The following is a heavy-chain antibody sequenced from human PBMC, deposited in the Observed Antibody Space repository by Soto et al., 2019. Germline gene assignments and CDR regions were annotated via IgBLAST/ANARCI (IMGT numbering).Heavy chain of an antibody. CDR2: MNPNSGNT. V-gene: IGHV1-8*01. CDR1: GYTFTSYD. D-gene: IGHD2-15*01. CDR3: ARDKDRQQLGGNYYYGIDV. Sequence: ASVKVSCKASGYTFTSYDINWVRQATGQGLEWMGWMNPNSGNTGYAQKFQGRVTITADESTTTAYMELTSLKSEDTAVYYCARDKDRQQLGGNYYYGIDVWGQGTTVTVSS. J-gene: IGHJ6*02.